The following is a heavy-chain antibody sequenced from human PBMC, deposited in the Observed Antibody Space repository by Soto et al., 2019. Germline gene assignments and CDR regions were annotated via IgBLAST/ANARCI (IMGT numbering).Heavy chain of an antibody. CDR1: GGTFSSYA. V-gene: IGHV1-69*12. J-gene: IGHJ3*02. Sequence: QVQLVQSGAEVKKPGSSVKVSCTASGGTFSSYAITWVRQAPGQGLEWMGGIISIFGTANYAQKFQGRVTITADESTSTAYMELSSLRSEDTAGYYCAYGKTGTTIAYAFDIWGQGTMVTVSS. CDR3: AYGKTGTTIAYAFDI. CDR2: IISIFGTA. D-gene: IGHD1-7*01.